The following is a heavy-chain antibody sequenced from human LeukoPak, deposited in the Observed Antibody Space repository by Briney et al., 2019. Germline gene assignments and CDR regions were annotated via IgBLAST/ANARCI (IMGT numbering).Heavy chain of an antibody. CDR3: ARDRRRYYDSSGYVDY. V-gene: IGHV3-48*03. CDR2: ISSSGSTI. CDR1: GFAFSSYE. Sequence: GGSLRLSCAASGFAFSSYEMNWVRQAPGTGLEGVSYISSSGSTIYYADSVKGRFTISRDNAKNSLYLQMNSLRAEDTAVYYCARDRRRYYDSSGYVDYWGQGTLVTVSS. D-gene: IGHD3-22*01. J-gene: IGHJ4*02.